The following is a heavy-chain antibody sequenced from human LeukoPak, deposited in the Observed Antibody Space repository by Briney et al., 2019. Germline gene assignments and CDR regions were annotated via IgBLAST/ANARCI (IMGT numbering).Heavy chain of an antibody. J-gene: IGHJ6*03. CDR2: IVEGGDVK. Sequence: PGGSLRLSCAASGFTFSAYWMTWVRQAPGKGLAWVANIVEGGDVKYYVDSVKGRFTISRDNAKNSLYLQMNSLRAEDTALYYCARDYSNYGAYYYYMDVWGKGTTVTVSS. D-gene: IGHD4-11*01. V-gene: IGHV3-7*03. CDR1: GFTFSAYW. CDR3: ARDYSNYGAYYYYMDV.